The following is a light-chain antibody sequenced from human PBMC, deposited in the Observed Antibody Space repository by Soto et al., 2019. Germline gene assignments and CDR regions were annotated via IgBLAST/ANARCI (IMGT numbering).Light chain of an antibody. CDR1: LRISKY. V-gene: IGKV1-39*01. CDR2: GAS. Sequence: DIEVLQSPSALYASVGDRVTITCRASLRISKYLNWYQQLPGKAAKLLIYGASSLQSGVPSRFSGSGSVTDFTLTISRLQPEDSATYYCQQSHSTPLTFGGGTKVDIK. J-gene: IGKJ4*01. CDR3: QQSHSTPLT.